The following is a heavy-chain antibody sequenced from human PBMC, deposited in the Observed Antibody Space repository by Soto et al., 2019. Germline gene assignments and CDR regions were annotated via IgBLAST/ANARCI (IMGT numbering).Heavy chain of an antibody. J-gene: IGHJ4*02. CDR1: GGSISSSTYY. CDR2: ISSSGNI. V-gene: IGHV4-39*01. CDR3: ERNEWELRDPIDY. Sequence: SETLSLTCTVSGGSISSSTYYWGWIRQPPGKGLEWIASISSSGNIYFNPSLKSRVTISVDTSKNQFSLKVTSVTAADTAVYYCERNEWELRDPIDYWGQGTLVTVSS. D-gene: IGHD1-26*01.